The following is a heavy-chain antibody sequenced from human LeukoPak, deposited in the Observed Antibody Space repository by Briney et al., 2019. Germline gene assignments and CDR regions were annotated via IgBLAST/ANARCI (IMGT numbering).Heavy chain of an antibody. Sequence: SETLSLTCTVSGGSISVFYWSWIRQPPGKGLEWIGYIHYSGSTNYKTSLKSRVTISVDTSMNQFSLKMSSVTAADTAMYYCARYWGPYDNSGAYFDYWGQGTLVTVSS. J-gene: IGHJ4*02. D-gene: IGHD3-22*01. CDR2: IHYSGST. V-gene: IGHV4-59*08. CDR1: GGSISVFY. CDR3: ARYWGPYDNSGAYFDY.